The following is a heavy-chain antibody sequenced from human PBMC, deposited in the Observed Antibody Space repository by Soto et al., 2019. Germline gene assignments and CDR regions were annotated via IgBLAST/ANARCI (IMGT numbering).Heavy chain of an antibody. CDR3: AKAKGIAALTGMDV. CDR1: GFTFSSYG. J-gene: IGHJ6*02. V-gene: IGHV3-30*18. CDR2: ISYDGSNK. Sequence: GGALRLSCADSGFTFSSYGMHWVRQATGKGLEWVAVISYDGSNKYYADSVKGRFTISRDNSKNTLYLQMNSLRAEDTAVYYCAKAKGIAALTGMDVWGQGTTVTVSS. D-gene: IGHD6-13*01.